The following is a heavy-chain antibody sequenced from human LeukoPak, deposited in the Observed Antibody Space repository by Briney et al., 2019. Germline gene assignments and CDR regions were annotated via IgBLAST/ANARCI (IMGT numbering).Heavy chain of an antibody. CDR2: IYYTGST. CDR1: GGSISSDNYS. V-gene: IGHV4-61*01. D-gene: IGHD3-22*01. J-gene: IGHJ3*02. CDR3: ARGPYSYDSSGAFDI. Sequence: PSETLSLTCTVSGGSISSDNYSWSWIRQPPGKGLEWIGYIYYTGSTNYNPSLKSRVTISVDTSKNQFSLKLSSVTAADTAVYYCARGPYSYDSSGAFDIWGQGTMVTVSS.